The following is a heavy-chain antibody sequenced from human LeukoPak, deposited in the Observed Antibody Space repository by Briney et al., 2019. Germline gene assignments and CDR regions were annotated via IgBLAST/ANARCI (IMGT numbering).Heavy chain of an antibody. CDR1: GYPFTSYG. CDR3: ARKGYTSTGGLAAFDI. Sequence: ASVKVSCKASGYPFTSYGITWVRQAPGQGLEWMGWISVYNGNTNYAQKLQGRVTMTTDTSTYTVYMELRSLRSDDTALYYCARKGYTSTGGLAAFDIWGHGTMVTVSS. D-gene: IGHD6-13*01. CDR2: ISVYNGNT. J-gene: IGHJ3*02. V-gene: IGHV1-18*04.